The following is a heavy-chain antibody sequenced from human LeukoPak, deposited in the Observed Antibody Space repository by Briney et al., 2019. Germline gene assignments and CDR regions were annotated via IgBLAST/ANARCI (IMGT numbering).Heavy chain of an antibody. J-gene: IGHJ4*02. Sequence: PSETLSLTCTVSGGSISSGNYYWSWIRQPPGKGLEWIGYISYSGSTYYNPSLKSRVTISVDTSKNQFSLKLSSVTAADTAVYYCARRSTSGCLDYWGQGTLVTVSS. CDR2: ISYSGST. CDR3: ARRSTSGCLDY. D-gene: IGHD2-2*01. CDR1: GGSISSGNYY. V-gene: IGHV4-39*01.